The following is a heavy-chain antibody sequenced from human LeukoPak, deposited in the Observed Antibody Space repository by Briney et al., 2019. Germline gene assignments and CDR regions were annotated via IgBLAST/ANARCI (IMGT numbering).Heavy chain of an antibody. CDR2: ISSSGST. CDR1: GGSISSYY. V-gene: IGHV4-59*01. J-gene: IGHJ4*02. Sequence: SATLSLTCTVAGGSISSYYWSWLRQPPGKGLEWIGYISSSGSTKYNPSLKSRVTISVDTSKNQFSLSLRSVTAADTAVYYCARTVGTNTYLDNWGQGTLVTVSS. CDR3: ARTVGTNTYLDN. D-gene: IGHD4-23*01.